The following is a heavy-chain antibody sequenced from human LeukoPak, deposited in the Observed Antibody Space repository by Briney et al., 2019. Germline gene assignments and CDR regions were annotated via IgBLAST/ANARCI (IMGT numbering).Heavy chain of an antibody. D-gene: IGHD3-16*01. V-gene: IGHV3-11*04. Sequence: PGGSLKLSCAASGFTFSDYYISWIRQAPGKGLEWVSYISSSGSTIYYADSVKGRFTISRDNAKNSLYLQMNSLRAEDTAVYYCASVGSDYDYVWGNQTGYWRQGTLVTVSS. CDR1: GFTFSDYY. CDR2: ISSSGSTI. J-gene: IGHJ4*02. CDR3: ASVGSDYDYVWGNQTGY.